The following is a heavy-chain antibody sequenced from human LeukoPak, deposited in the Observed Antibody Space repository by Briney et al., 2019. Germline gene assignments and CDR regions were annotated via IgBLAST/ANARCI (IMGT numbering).Heavy chain of an antibody. V-gene: IGHV3-23*01. CDR1: GFTFSSYA. J-gene: IGHJ4*02. CDR3: AKDRAVRGVTHFDY. Sequence: GGSLRLSCAASGFTFSSYAMSRVRQAPGRGLEWVSAISGSGGSTHYADSEKGRFTISRDNSKNTLYLQMNSLRAEDTAVYYCAKDRAVRGVTHFDYWGQGTLVTVSS. CDR2: ISGSGGST. D-gene: IGHD3-10*01.